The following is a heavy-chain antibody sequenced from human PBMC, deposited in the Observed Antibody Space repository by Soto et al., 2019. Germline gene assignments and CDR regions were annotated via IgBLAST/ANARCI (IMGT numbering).Heavy chain of an antibody. CDR3: AKGNDEYQLKLSAFDY. J-gene: IGHJ4*02. V-gene: IGHV3-23*01. D-gene: IGHD2-2*01. CDR2: ISGSGGST. CDR1: GFTFSSYA. Sequence: GGSLRLSCAASGFTFSSYAMSWVRQAPGKGLEWVSAISGSGGSTYYADSVKGRFTISRDNSKNTLYLQMNSLRAEDTAVYYCAKGNDEYQLKLSAFDYWGQGTLVTVSS.